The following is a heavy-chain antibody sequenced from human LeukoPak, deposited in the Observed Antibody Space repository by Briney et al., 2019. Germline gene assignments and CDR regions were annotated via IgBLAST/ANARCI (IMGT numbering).Heavy chain of an antibody. D-gene: IGHD3-3*01. CDR3: ARDPAVDFWSGYYTQNWFDP. CDR1: GFTFSSYW. V-gene: IGHV3-7*01. Sequence: PGGSLRLSCAASGFTFSSYWMSWVRQAPGKGLEWVANIKQDGSEKYYVDSVKGRFTISRDNAKNSLYLQMNSLRAEDTAVYYCARDPAVDFWSGYYTQNWFDPWGQGTLVTVSS. CDR2: IKQDGSEK. J-gene: IGHJ5*02.